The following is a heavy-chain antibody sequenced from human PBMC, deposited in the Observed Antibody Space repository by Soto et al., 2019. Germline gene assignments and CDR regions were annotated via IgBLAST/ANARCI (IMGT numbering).Heavy chain of an antibody. CDR3: EREGSYSAYNFAHGIQLWSFDF. D-gene: IGHD5-12*01. Sequence: ASVKVSCKASGYTFTSYDINWVRQATGQGLEWMGWMNPNSGNTGYAQKFQGRVTMTRNTSISTAYMELSSLRSEDTAVYYCEREGSYSAYNFAHGIQLWSFDFWGQGALVTVSS. CDR1: GYTFTSYD. V-gene: IGHV1-8*01. J-gene: IGHJ4*02. CDR2: MNPNSGNT.